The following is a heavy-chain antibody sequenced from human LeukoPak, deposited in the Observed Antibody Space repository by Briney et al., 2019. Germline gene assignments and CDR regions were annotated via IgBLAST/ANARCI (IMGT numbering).Heavy chain of an antibody. J-gene: IGHJ3*02. CDR3: ASFQRDAFDI. Sequence: PSETLSLTCTVSGGSISSYYWSWIRQPPGKGLEWIGYTYYSGSTNYNPSLKSRVTISVDTSKNQFSLKLSSVTAADTAVYYCASFQRDAFDIWGQGTMVTVSS. D-gene: IGHD2-21*01. CDR1: GGSISSYY. CDR2: TYYSGST. V-gene: IGHV4-59*08.